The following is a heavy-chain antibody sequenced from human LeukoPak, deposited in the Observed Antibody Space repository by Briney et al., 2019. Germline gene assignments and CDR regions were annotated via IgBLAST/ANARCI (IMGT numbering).Heavy chain of an antibody. J-gene: IGHJ4*02. CDR3: AKAKGSLLWFGELSLDY. V-gene: IGHV3-9*03. Sequence: GRSLRLSCAASGFTFDDYAMRWVRQAPGKGLEWVSGISWNSGSIGYADSVKGRFTISRDNAKNSLYLQMNSLRAEDMASYYCAKAKGSLLWFGELSLDYWGQGTLVTVSS. D-gene: IGHD3-10*01. CDR1: GFTFDDYA. CDR2: ISWNSGSI.